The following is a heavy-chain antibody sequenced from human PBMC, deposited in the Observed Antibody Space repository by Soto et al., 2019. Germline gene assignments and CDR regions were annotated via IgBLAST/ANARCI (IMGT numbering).Heavy chain of an antibody. Sequence: QLQLQESGPGLVKPSETLSLTCSVSGVSISNTSYYWGWTRQPPGKGLEWVGTIYFSGSTFYNPSLKCRVTISIDTYKNQSSLRLSSVTAADTAVYYCARHGSYWGQGTLVTVSS. CDR3: ARHGSY. J-gene: IGHJ4*02. CDR2: IYFSGST. CDR1: GVSISNTSYY. V-gene: IGHV4-39*01.